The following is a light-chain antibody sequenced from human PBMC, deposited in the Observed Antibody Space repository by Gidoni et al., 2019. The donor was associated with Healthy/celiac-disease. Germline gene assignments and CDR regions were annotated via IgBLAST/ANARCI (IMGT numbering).Light chain of an antibody. CDR3: QQYGSSPRGT. J-gene: IGKJ2*01. CDR2: GAS. V-gene: IGKV3-20*01. CDR1: QCVSSSY. Sequence: EIVLTQSPVTLSLSPGERATLSCRASQCVSSSYLAWYQQKPGQAPRLLIYGASSRATGIPDRFSGSGSGTDFTLTISRLEPEDFAVYYCQQYGSSPRGTFGQGTKLEIK.